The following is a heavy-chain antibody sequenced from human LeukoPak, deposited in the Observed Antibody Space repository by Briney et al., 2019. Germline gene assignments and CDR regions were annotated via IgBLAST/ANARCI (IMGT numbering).Heavy chain of an antibody. CDR1: GDTFSSYP. CDR2: IIPILGIA. J-gene: IGHJ4*02. CDR3: ARGSEYSGSYFFDY. D-gene: IGHD1-26*01. Sequence: ASVKVSCKASGDTFSSYPIDWVRQAPGQGLEWMGRIIPILGIANYAQKFQGRVTITADKSTSTAYMELSSLRSEDTAVYYCARGSEYSGSYFFDYWGQGTLVTVSS. V-gene: IGHV1-69*04.